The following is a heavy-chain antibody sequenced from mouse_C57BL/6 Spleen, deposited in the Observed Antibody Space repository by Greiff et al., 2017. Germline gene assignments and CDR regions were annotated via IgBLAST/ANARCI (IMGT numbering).Heavy chain of an antibody. J-gene: IGHJ4*01. Sequence: VQLKESGPELVKPGASVKIPCKASGYTFTDYNMDWVKQSHGKSLEWIGDINPNNGGTIYNQKFKGKATLTVDKSSSTAYMELRSLTSEDTAVYYCARAGLFLGDYYAMDYWGQGTSVTVSS. CDR3: ARAGLFLGDYYAMDY. D-gene: IGHD3-1*01. CDR1: GYTFTDYN. V-gene: IGHV1-18*01. CDR2: INPNNGGT.